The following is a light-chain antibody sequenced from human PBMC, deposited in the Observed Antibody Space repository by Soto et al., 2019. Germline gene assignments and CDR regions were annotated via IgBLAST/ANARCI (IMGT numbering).Light chain of an antibody. CDR3: AAWDDSLSGRGV. J-gene: IGLJ1*01. CDR2: RNN. Sequence: QSVLTQSPSASGTPGQRVTTSCSGSSSNIGSNYVYWYQQLPGTAPKLLIYRNNQRPSGVPDRFSGSKSGTSASLAISGLRSEDEADYYCAAWDDSLSGRGVFGTGTKSPS. V-gene: IGLV1-47*01. CDR1: SSNIGSNY.